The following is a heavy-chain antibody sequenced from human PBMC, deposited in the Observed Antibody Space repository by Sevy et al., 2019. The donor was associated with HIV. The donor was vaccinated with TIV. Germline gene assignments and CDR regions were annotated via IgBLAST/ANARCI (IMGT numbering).Heavy chain of an antibody. V-gene: IGHV3-74*01. D-gene: IGHD3-3*01. J-gene: IGHJ6*02. Sequence: GGSLRLSCEVSGFTFSKYWMHWVRQAPGKGLVWVSRINGDGNSPIYADSVQGRFTISRDNAKNTLFLQMNSLSAEDTGIYYCAREGVDFVSGPVDYYYGMDVWGQGTTVTVSS. CDR1: GFTFSKYW. CDR3: AREGVDFVSGPVDYYYGMDV. CDR2: INGDGNSP.